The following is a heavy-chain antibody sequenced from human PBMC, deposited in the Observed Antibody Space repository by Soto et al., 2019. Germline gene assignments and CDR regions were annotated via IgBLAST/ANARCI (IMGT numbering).Heavy chain of an antibody. CDR3: AGLDRSPWNFAL. J-gene: IGHJ2*01. V-gene: IGHV3-7*01. CDR1: GFTFSSYW. D-gene: IGHD1-1*01. Sequence: EVQLVESGGGLVQPGGSLRLSCAVSGFTFSSYWMSWVRQAPGKGLEWVANIKQDGSEIYYVDSVKGRFTISRDNAQNSRFVQMNSMRAGDSAVYYCAGLDRSPWNFALWGRGTLVTVSS. CDR2: IKQDGSEI.